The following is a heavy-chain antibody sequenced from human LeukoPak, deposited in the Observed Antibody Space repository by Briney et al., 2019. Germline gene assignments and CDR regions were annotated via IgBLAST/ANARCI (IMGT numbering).Heavy chain of an antibody. J-gene: IGHJ6*02. CDR1: GYTLTELS. CDR3: ARARPWDSSRSYYFGMDV. D-gene: IGHD3-22*01. V-gene: IGHV1-24*01. CDR2: FDPEDGET. Sequence: ASVKVSCKVSGYTLTELSMHWVRQAPGKGLEWMGGFDPEDGETIYAQKFQGRVTMTEDTPTDTAYMELSSLRSEDTAVYYCARARPWDSSRSYYFGMDVWGHGTTVTVSS.